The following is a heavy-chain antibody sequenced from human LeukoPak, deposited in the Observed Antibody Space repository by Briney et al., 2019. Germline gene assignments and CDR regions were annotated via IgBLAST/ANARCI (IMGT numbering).Heavy chain of an antibody. D-gene: IGHD3-16*02. CDR1: GGSFSGYY. J-gene: IGHJ4*02. Sequence: PSETLSLTCAVYGGSFSGYYWSWIRQPPGKGLEWIGEINHSGSTNYNPSLKSRVTISVDTSKNQFSLQLNSVTPEDTAVYYCARDHDYVWGSYRLGFDYWGQGTLVTVSS. CDR2: INHSGST. CDR3: ARDHDYVWGSYRLGFDY. V-gene: IGHV4-34*01.